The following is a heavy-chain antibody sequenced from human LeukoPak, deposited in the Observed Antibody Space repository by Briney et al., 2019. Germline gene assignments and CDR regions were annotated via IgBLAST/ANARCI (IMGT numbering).Heavy chain of an antibody. J-gene: IGHJ4*02. D-gene: IGHD1-26*01. CDR3: ANVIAGVTTDY. V-gene: IGHV1-2*02. CDR1: GYTFTGYY. Sequence: GASVKVSCKASGYTFTGYYIHWGRQAPGQGLEWMGWINPNSGDTNFAQKFQGRVTMTRDTSISTAYMELSRLKADDTAVYYCANVIAGVTTDYWGQGTLVTVSS. CDR2: INPNSGDT.